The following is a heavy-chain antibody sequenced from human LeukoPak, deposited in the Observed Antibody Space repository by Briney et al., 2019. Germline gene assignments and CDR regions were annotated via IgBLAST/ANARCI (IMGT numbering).Heavy chain of an antibody. D-gene: IGHD6-6*01. V-gene: IGHV4-4*09. Sequence: SETLYLTCTVSGGSISSYYWSWIRQPPGKGLEWIGYIYTSGSTNYNPSLKRRVTISVDTSKNQCSLKLSSVTAADTAVYYCARLGSSSWHYYYYYMDVWGKGTTVTVSS. J-gene: IGHJ6*03. CDR3: ARLGSSSWHYYYYYMDV. CDR2: IYTSGST. CDR1: GGSISSYY.